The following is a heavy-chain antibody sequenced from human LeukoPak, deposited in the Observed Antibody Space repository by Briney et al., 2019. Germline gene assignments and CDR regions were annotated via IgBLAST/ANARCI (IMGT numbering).Heavy chain of an antibody. D-gene: IGHD4-17*01. CDR2: ISYDGSNK. CDR1: GFTFSSYG. V-gene: IGHV3-30*18. J-gene: IGHJ4*02. Sequence: PGRSLRLSCAASGFTFSSYGMHWVRQAPGKGLEWVAVISYDGSNKYYADSVKGRFTISRDNSKNTPYLQMNSLRAEDTAVYYCAKDANDYGDYDLDYWGQGALVTVSS. CDR3: AKDANDYGDYDLDY.